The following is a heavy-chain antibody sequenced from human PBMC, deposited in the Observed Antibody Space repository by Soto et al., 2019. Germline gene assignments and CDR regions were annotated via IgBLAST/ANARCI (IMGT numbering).Heavy chain of an antibody. CDR1: GFTFSSYS. Sequence: GGSLRLSCAASGFTFSSYSMNWVRQAPGKGLEWVSSISSSSSYIYYADSVKGRFTISRDNAKNSLYLQMNSPRAEDTAVYYCARALQHQYYFDYWGQGTLVTVSS. CDR3: ARALQHQYYFDY. D-gene: IGHD2-2*01. CDR2: ISSSSSYI. V-gene: IGHV3-21*01. J-gene: IGHJ4*02.